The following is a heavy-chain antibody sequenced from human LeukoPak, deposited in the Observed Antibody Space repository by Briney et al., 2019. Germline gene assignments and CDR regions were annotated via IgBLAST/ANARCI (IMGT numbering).Heavy chain of an antibody. D-gene: IGHD5-12*01. CDR2: INEDGSTT. V-gene: IGHV3-74*01. CDR1: GFTFSSNW. CDR3: ATDSGYLLRCGD. J-gene: IGHJ4*02. Sequence: PGGSLRLSCAASGFTFSSNWMHWVRQAPGKGLVWVSRINEDGSTTNYADSVKGRSTIFRDNAKNTLYLQMNSLRAEDTAVYYCATDSGYLLRCGDWGQGTLVTVSS.